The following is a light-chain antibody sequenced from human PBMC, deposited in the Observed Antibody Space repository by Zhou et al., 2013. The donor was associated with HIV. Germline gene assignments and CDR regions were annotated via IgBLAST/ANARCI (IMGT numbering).Light chain of an antibody. CDR1: QSVSSY. V-gene: IGKV3-11*01. CDR2: DAS. J-gene: IGKJ4*01. Sequence: EIVLTQSPGTLSLSPGERATLSCRASQSVSSYLAWYQQKPGQAPRLLIYDASNRATGIPARFSGSGSGTDFTLTISSLEPEDFAVYYCQQKAFGGGTKVEIK. CDR3: QQKA.